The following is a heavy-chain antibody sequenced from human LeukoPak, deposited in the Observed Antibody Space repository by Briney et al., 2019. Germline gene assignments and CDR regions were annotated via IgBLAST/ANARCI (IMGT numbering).Heavy chain of an antibody. CDR2: IKQDGSEK. D-gene: IGHD3-3*01. V-gene: IGHV3-7*05. CDR3: ARWGPILRFLRAFDI. Sequence: GGSLRLSCAASRFTFSSYWMSWVRQAPGKGLEWVANIKQDGSEKYYVDSVKGRFTISRDNAKNSLYLQMNSLRAEDTAVYYRARWGPILRFLRAFDIWGQGTMVTVSS. CDR1: RFTFSSYW. J-gene: IGHJ3*02.